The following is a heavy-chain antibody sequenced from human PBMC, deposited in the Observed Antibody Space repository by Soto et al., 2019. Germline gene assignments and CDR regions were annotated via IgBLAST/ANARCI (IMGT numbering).Heavy chain of an antibody. J-gene: IGHJ4*02. CDR1: GYTFINYL. CDR2: INAGNGNT. Sequence: QVRLVQSGAEVKKPGASVKVSCKASGYTFINYLMHWVRQAPGQRLEWMGWINAGNGNTKYSQKFQGRVTITRDTSASTAYMELSSLRSEGTAVYYCAVVREVAFDYWGQGTLVTVSS. CDR3: AVVREVAFDY. V-gene: IGHV1-3*01. D-gene: IGHD3-10*01.